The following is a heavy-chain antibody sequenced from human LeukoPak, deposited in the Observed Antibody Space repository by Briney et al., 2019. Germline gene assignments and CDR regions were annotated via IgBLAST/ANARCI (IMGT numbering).Heavy chain of an antibody. Sequence: PGRSLRLSCAASGFTFSSYGMHWVRQAPGKGLEWVAVISYDGSNKYYADSVKGRFTISRDNSKNTLYLQMNSLGAEDTAVYYCAKAPSEWFGELSSYWGQGTLVTVSS. V-gene: IGHV3-30*18. D-gene: IGHD3-10*01. CDR2: ISYDGSNK. CDR1: GFTFSSYG. J-gene: IGHJ4*02. CDR3: AKAPSEWFGELSSY.